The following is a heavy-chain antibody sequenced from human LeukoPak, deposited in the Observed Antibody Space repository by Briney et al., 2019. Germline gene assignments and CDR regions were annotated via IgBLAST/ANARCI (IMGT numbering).Heavy chain of an antibody. D-gene: IGHD3-10*01. CDR3: ARDRGRNLGFDS. Sequence: SETLSLTCVVSGDAISSGVYSWAWLRQPPGQGLEWIGYISHSGSTYHNPSLESRVVISVDRSKNQISLNLTSVTAADTAVYFCARDRGRNLGFDSWGQGILVTASS. V-gene: IGHV4-30-2*01. CDR2: ISHSGST. CDR1: GDAISSGVYS. J-gene: IGHJ5*01.